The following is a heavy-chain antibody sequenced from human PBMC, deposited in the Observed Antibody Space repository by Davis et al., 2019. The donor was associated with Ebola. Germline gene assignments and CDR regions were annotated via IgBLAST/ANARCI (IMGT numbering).Heavy chain of an antibody. CDR3: ARGFGVGTDWFDP. CDR2: ISSDGSNR. D-gene: IGHD3-16*01. CDR1: GFIFSSYV. V-gene: IGHV3-30*03. Sequence: GESLKISCAASGFIFSSYVMSWVRQAPGKGLEWVALISSDGSNRYYADSVKGRFTISRDNSKNTLYLQMDSLRVEDTALYYCARGFGVGTDWFDPWGQGTLVTVSS. J-gene: IGHJ5*02.